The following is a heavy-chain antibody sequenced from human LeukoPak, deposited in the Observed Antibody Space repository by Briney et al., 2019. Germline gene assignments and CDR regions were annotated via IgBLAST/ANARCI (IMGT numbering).Heavy chain of an antibody. CDR1: GGSISTYY. CDR2: IYYSGST. V-gene: IGHV4-39*01. J-gene: IGHJ6*03. CDR3: ARRTVGYMDV. Sequence: SEALSLTCTVSGGSISTYYWSWIRQPPGKGLEWIGSIYYSGSTYYNPSLKSRVTISVDTSKNQFSLKLSSVTAADTAVYYCARRTVGYMDVWGKGTTVTISS. D-gene: IGHD3/OR15-3a*01.